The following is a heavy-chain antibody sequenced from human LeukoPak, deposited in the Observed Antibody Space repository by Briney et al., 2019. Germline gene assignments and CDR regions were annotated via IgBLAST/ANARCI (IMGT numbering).Heavy chain of an antibody. V-gene: IGHV3-23*01. CDR1: GFTFSSYA. Sequence: GGSLRLSCAASGFTFSSYAMSWVRQAPGKGLEWVSVISGSGGSTYYADSVKGRFTISRDNSKNTLYLQMNSLRAEDTAVYYCAKDYASDMATAPFDYWGQGTQVTVSS. J-gene: IGHJ4*02. CDR2: ISGSGGST. CDR3: AKDYASDMATAPFDY. D-gene: IGHD5-24*01.